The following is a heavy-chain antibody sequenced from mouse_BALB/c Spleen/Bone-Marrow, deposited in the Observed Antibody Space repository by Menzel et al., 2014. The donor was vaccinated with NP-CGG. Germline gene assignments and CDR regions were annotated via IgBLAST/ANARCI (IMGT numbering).Heavy chain of an antibody. V-gene: IGHV2-6-7*01. CDR2: IWGDGST. CDR3: ARELHP. Sequence: VQLQESGPGLVSPSQSLSITCTVSGFSLAGYGFNWVRQPPGKGLEWLGMIWGDGSTDYNSALKSRLNISKDNSKSQVFLKMNSLQTDDTARYYCARELHPWGQGTLVTVSA. CDR1: GFSLAGYG. J-gene: IGHJ3*01.